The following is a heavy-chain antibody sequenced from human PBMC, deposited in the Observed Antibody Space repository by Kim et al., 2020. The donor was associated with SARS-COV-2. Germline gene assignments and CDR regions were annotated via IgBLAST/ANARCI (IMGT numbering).Heavy chain of an antibody. D-gene: IGHD3-22*01. V-gene: IGHV3-33*01. J-gene: IGHJ1*01. CDR3: ARNKDYDRSDVGYFQH. CDR2: IWYDGSDK. Sequence: GGSLRLSCAASGFTFSSYGMHWVRQAPGKGLEWVAVIWYDGSDKYYADSVKGRFTISRDNSKNTLYLQMNSLRGDDTAVYYCARNKDYDRSDVGYFQHWG. CDR1: GFTFSSYG.